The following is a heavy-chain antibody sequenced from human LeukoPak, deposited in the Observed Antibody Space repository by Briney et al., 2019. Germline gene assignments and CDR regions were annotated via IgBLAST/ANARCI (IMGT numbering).Heavy chain of an antibody. CDR2: INHSGYT. D-gene: IGHD4-17*01. J-gene: IGHJ4*02. CDR1: GVSFDDYY. CDR3: TRMTTGHDY. Sequence: SETLSLTCAVSGVSFDDYYWSWVRQTPGKGLEWLGEINHSGYTNDSPSLKSRVTLSIDTSNKQFSLNLRSVTVADAGIYYCTRMTTGHDYWGQGTLVTVS. V-gene: IGHV4-34*01.